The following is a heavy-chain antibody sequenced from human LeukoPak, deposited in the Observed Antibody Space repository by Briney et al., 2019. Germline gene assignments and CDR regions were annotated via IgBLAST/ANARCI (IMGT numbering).Heavy chain of an antibody. J-gene: IGHJ4*02. D-gene: IGHD2-21*01. V-gene: IGHV1-69*13. CDR1: GGTFSSYA. CDR3: ARGGEGPYYFDY. CDR2: IIPIFGTA. Sequence: GASVKVSCKASGGTFSSYAISWVRQAPGQGLEWTGGIIPIFGTANYAQKFQGRVTITADESTSTAYMELSSLRSEDTAVYYCARGGEGPYYFDYWGQGTLVTVCS.